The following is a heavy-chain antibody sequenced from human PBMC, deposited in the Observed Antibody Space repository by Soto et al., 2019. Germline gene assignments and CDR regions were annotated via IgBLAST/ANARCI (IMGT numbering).Heavy chain of an antibody. CDR2: IYWDDDK. V-gene: IGHV2-5*02. CDR1: GFSLSTSGVG. CDR3: AHGLYGPYFYCGMDV. Sequence: QITLKESGATLVKPTQTLTLTCTFSGFSLSTSGVGVGWIRQPPGKALEWLALIYWDDDKRYSPSLKSRLTITKDAAKNHVVLTMTIMDPVDTATYYCAHGLYGPYFYCGMDVWGQGTTVTVSS. D-gene: IGHD4-17*01. J-gene: IGHJ6*02.